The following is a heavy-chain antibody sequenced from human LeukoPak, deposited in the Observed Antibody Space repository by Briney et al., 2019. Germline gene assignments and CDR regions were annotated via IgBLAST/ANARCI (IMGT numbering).Heavy chain of an antibody. Sequence: PGGSLRLSCAASGFTFSSYAMSWVRQAPGKGLEWVSAISGSGGSTYYADSVKGRFTISRDNSKNTLHLQMNSLRAEDTAVYYCAKENYYGSGSYYNDAFDIWGQGTMVTVSS. D-gene: IGHD3-10*01. V-gene: IGHV3-23*01. CDR2: ISGSGGST. CDR1: GFTFSSYA. J-gene: IGHJ3*02. CDR3: AKENYYGSGSYYNDAFDI.